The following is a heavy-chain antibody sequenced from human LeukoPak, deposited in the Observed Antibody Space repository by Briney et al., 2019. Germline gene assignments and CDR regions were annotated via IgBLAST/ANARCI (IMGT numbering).Heavy chain of an antibody. CDR2: ISGSGGST. Sequence: PGGSLRLSCAASGFTFSSYAMSWVRQAPGEGLEWVSAISGSGGSTYYADSVKGRFTISRDNSKNTLYLQMNSLRAEDTAVYYCAKVVVGSGWYSYGMDVWGQGTTVTVSS. J-gene: IGHJ6*02. D-gene: IGHD6-19*01. CDR1: GFTFSSYA. V-gene: IGHV3-23*01. CDR3: AKVVVGSGWYSYGMDV.